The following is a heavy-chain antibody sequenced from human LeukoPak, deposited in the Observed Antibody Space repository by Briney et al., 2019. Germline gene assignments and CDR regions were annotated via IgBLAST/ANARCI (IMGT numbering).Heavy chain of an antibody. CDR1: GGTFSSYV. D-gene: IGHD3-10*01. CDR3: ARGGSRITMVRGVIIGGDY. V-gene: IGHV1-18*01. CDR2: ISAFNGNT. J-gene: IGHJ4*02. Sequence: ASVKVSCKASGGTFSSYVISWVRQAPGQGLQWMGWISAFNGNTNYAQKLQGRVTMTTDTSTSTAYMELRSLRSDDTAVYYCARGGSRITMVRGVIIGGDYWGQGTLVTVSS.